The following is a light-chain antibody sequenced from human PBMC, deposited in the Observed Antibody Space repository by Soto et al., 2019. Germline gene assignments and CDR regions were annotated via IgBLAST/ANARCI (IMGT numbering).Light chain of an antibody. CDR3: QQYNSYSWT. J-gene: IGKJ1*01. CDR2: DVS. V-gene: IGKV1-5*01. Sequence: DRQMTQSPSTLSASVGARLPITCRASESISSGLAWYQQKAGKAPKXXIYDVSSLESGVPSRFSGSGSGTEVTLTISSLQPDDFAIYYCQQYNSYSWTFGQGTKVDIK. CDR1: ESISSG.